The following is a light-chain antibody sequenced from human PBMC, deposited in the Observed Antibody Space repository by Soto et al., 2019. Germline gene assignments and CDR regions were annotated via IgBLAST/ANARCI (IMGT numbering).Light chain of an antibody. V-gene: IGKV1-33*01. CDR3: QQYDNRSFT. J-gene: IGKJ3*01. CDR1: QDISNY. CDR2: DAS. Sequence: DIQMTPSPSSLSASVGDRVTITCQASQDISNYLNWYQQKPGKAPKLLIYDASNLETGVPSRFSGSGSGTDFTYTISSLQPEDIATYYCQQYDNRSFTFGPGTKVDIK.